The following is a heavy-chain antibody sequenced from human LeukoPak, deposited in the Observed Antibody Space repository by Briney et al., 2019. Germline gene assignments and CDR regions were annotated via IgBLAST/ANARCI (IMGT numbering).Heavy chain of an antibody. D-gene: IGHD3-10*01. Sequence: GGSLRLSCAASGLTFSSYGMHWVRQAPGKGLEWVAVIGYDGSNKYYADSVKGRFTISRDNSKNTLYLQMNSQTTVGTAVYYCARDNPRFLWFGELDYWGQGTLVTVSS. CDR2: IGYDGSNK. J-gene: IGHJ4*02. V-gene: IGHV3-33*01. CDR3: ARDNPRFLWFGELDY. CDR1: GLTFSSYG.